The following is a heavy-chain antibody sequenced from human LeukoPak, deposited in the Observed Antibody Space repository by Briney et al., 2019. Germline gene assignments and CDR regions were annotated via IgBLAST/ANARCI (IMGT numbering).Heavy chain of an antibody. Sequence: GGSLRLSCAASGFTFSSCWMSWVRQAPGKGLEWVANIKQDGSEKYYVDSVKGRFTISRDNAKNSLYLQMNSLRAEDTAVYYCARDRITMVREGYGMDVWGQGTTVTVSS. J-gene: IGHJ6*02. CDR2: IKQDGSEK. D-gene: IGHD3-10*01. CDR3: ARDRITMVREGYGMDV. V-gene: IGHV3-7*01. CDR1: GFTFSSCW.